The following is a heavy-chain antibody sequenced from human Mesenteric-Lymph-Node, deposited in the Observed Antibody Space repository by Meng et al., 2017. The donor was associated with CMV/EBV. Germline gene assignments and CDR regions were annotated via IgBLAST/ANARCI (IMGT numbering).Heavy chain of an antibody. Sequence: GESLKISCAASGFTFSSYWMSWVRQAPGKGLEWVANIKQDGSEKYYVDSVKGRFTISRDNAKNSLYLQMNSLRAEDTAVYYCARDSDYDFWSGCYFDYWGQGTLVTVSS. J-gene: IGHJ4*02. CDR1: GFTFSSYW. V-gene: IGHV3-7*01. D-gene: IGHD3-3*01. CDR3: ARDSDYDFWSGCYFDY. CDR2: IKQDGSEK.